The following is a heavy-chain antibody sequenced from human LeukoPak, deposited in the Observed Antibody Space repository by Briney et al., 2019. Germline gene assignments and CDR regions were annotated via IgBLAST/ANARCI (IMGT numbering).Heavy chain of an antibody. D-gene: IGHD5-18*01. Sequence: ETLSLTCTVSGASISSYYWSWVRQAPGKGLEWVSAISGSGGSTYYADSVKGRFTISRDNSKNTVHLQMNSLRAEDAAVYYCAKVEGYSYGYSSYFDHWGQGTLVTVSS. CDR3: AKVEGYSYGYSSYFDH. V-gene: IGHV3-23*01. J-gene: IGHJ4*02. CDR2: ISGSGGST. CDR1: GASISSYY.